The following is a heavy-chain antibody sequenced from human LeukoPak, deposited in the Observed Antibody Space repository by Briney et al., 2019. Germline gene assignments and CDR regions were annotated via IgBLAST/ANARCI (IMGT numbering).Heavy chain of an antibody. CDR3: AKEIWPTVTTPGWTYFDY. D-gene: IGHD4-17*01. CDR2: IRYDGSNK. J-gene: IGHJ4*02. V-gene: IGHV3-30*02. Sequence: GGSLRLSCAASGFTFSSYGMHWVRQAPGKGLEWVAFIRYDGSNKYYADSVKGRFTISRDNSKNTLYLQMNSLRAEDTAVYYCAKEIWPTVTTPGWTYFDYWGQGTLVTVSS. CDR1: GFTFSSYG.